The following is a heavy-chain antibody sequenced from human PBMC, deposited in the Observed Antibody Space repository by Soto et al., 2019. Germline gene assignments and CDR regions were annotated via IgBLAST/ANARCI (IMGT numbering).Heavy chain of an antibody. CDR1: GFTFSSSA. D-gene: IGHD3-22*01. Sequence: GGSLRLSCAASGFTFSSSAMSWVRQAPGKGLEWVSTIRGSGGSTYSADSVKGRFTISRDNSKNTLYLQMNSLRAEDTAVYYCAKDLSDSGYFYFDYWGQGTLVTVSS. CDR3: AKDLSDSGYFYFDY. CDR2: IRGSGGST. V-gene: IGHV3-23*01. J-gene: IGHJ4*02.